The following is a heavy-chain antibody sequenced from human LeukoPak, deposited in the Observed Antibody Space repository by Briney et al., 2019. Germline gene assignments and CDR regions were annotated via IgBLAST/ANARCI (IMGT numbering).Heavy chain of an antibody. CDR3: ARGRNNAFDI. V-gene: IGHV4-34*01. CDR2: INHSGST. CDR1: GGSFSGYY. J-gene: IGHJ3*02. Sequence: SETLSLTCAVYGGSFSGYYWSWIRQPPGKGLEWIGEINHSGSTNYNPSLKSRVTMSVDTSKNQFSLKLISVTAADTAVYYCARGRNNAFDIWGQGTMVTVS. D-gene: IGHD1/OR15-1a*01.